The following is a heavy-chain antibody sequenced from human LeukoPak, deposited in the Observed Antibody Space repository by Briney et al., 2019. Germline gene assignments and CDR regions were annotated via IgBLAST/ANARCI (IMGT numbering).Heavy chain of an antibody. D-gene: IGHD1-26*01. Sequence: GGSLRLSCAASGFTVSSNYMSWVRQAPGKGLEWVSVIYSGGSTYYADSVKGRFTISRDNSKNTLYLQMNSLRAEDTAVYYCARDWAGSGSLFDYWGQGTLLTVSS. J-gene: IGHJ4*02. CDR3: ARDWAGSGSLFDY. CDR2: IYSGGST. V-gene: IGHV3-53*01. CDR1: GFTVSSNY.